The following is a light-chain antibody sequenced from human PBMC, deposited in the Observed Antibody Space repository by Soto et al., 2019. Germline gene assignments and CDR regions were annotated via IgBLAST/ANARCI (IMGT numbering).Light chain of an antibody. CDR3: QQYGTSGT. CDR1: QSVSNNY. J-gene: IGKJ1*01. CDR2: GAS. Sequence: EIVLTQSPGTLALSPGERATLSFRASQSVSNNYLAWYQQKPGKAPRLLIYGASNRATGIPDRLSGSGSGTDFTLTISRLEPEDSAVYYCQQYGTSGTFGQGTKVDIK. V-gene: IGKV3-20*01.